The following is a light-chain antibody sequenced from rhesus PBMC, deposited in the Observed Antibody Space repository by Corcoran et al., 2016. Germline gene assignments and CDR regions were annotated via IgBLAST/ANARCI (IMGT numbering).Light chain of an antibody. CDR3: QQYNSLPLT. CDR1: QGISSY. Sequence: DIQMTQYPSSVSASVGDRVTITCRASQGISSYLAWYQQKPGKAPKLLIYYATTLQSGVPSRFSGSGSGTEFPLTISRLQPEDFATYYCQQYNSLPLTFGGGTKVEIK. J-gene: IGKJ4*01. CDR2: YAT. V-gene: IGKV1-25*01.